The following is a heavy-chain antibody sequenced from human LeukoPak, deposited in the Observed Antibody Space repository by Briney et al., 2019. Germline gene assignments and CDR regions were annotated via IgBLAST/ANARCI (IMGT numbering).Heavy chain of an antibody. Sequence: SETLSLTCTVSGGSISSYYWSWIRQPPGKGLEWIGYIYYSGSTNYNPSLKSRVTISVDTSKKQFSLKLSSVTAADTAVYYCARGHRLWGLPDYWGQGTLVTVSS. D-gene: IGHD3-16*01. V-gene: IGHV4-59*01. CDR2: IYYSGST. CDR3: ARGHRLWGLPDY. CDR1: GGSISSYY. J-gene: IGHJ4*02.